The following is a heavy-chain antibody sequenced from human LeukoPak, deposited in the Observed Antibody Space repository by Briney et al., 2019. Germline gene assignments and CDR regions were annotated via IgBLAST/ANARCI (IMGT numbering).Heavy chain of an antibody. Sequence: SETLSLTCTVSGGSISSYYWSWIRQPPGKGLEWIGYIYYSGSTNYNPSLKSRVTISVDTSKNQFSLKLSSVTAADTAVYYCARHRRRRELLRPDWWGQGTLVTVSS. J-gene: IGHJ4*02. V-gene: IGHV4-59*08. CDR2: IYYSGST. CDR1: GGSISSYY. CDR3: ARHRRRRELLRPDW. D-gene: IGHD1-26*01.